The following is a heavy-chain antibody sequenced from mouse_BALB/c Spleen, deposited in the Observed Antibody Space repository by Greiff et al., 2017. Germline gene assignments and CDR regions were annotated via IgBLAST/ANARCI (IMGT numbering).Heavy chain of an antibody. CDR3: ARRGLRLQTWFAY. CDR1: GYTFTSYW. V-gene: IGHV1S81*02. Sequence: QVQLQQPGAELVKPGASVKLSCKASGYTFTSYWMHWVKQRPGQGLEWIGEINPSNGRTNYNEKFKSKATLTVDKSSSTAYMQLSSLTSEDSAVYDCARRGLRLQTWFAYWGQGTLVTVSA. D-gene: IGHD1-2*01. CDR2: INPSNGRT. J-gene: IGHJ3*01.